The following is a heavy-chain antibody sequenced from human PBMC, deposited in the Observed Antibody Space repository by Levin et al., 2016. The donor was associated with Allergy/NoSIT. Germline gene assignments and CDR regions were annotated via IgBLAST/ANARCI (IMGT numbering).Heavy chain of an antibody. CDR1: GGTFSSYA. CDR3: ARDPKGSYGLDNFDY. J-gene: IGHJ4*02. V-gene: IGHV1-69*13. D-gene: IGHD5-18*01. Sequence: ASVKVSCKASGGTFSSYAISWVRQAPGQGLEWMGGIIPIFGTANYAQKFQGRVTITADESTSTAYMELSSLRSEDTAVYYCARDPKGSYGLDNFDYWGQGTLVTVSS. CDR2: IIPIFGTA.